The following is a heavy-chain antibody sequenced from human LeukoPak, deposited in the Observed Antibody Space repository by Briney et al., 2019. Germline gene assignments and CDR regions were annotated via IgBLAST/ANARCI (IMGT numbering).Heavy chain of an antibody. CDR2: INHSGST. CDR1: GGSFSGYY. D-gene: IGHD3-16*01. V-gene: IGHV4-34*01. Sequence: SETLSLTCAVYGGSFSGYYWSWIRQPPGKGLEWTGEINHSGSTNYNPSLKSRVTISVDMSKNQFSLKLSSVTAADTAVYYCARGRFRIMTHWGQGTLVTVSS. J-gene: IGHJ4*02. CDR3: ARGRFRIMTH.